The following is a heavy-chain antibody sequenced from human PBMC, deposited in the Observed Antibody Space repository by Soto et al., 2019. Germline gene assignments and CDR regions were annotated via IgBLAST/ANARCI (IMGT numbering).Heavy chain of an antibody. Sequence: QVQLVESGGGVVQPGRSLRLSCVGSGFTFSSNGMHWVRQAPGKGLEWVAVIPYDGSHEYYADSVKGRFTISRDNSKNTVYLQMNSLRPEDTAVYYCAKVSLAARPDFCYYGMDVWGQGTTVTVSS. CDR2: IPYDGSHE. V-gene: IGHV3-30*18. CDR1: GFTFSSNG. CDR3: AKVSLAARPDFCYYGMDV. J-gene: IGHJ6*02. D-gene: IGHD6-6*01.